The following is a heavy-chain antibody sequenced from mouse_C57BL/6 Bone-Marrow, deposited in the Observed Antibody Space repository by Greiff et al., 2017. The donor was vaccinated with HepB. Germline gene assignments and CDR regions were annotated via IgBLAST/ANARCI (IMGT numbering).Heavy chain of an antibody. CDR3: TSETSYAMDY. J-gene: IGHJ4*01. CDR2: ISSGGDYI. CDR1: GFTFSSYA. Sequence: EVQLVESGEGLVKPGGSLKLSCAASGFTFSSYAMSWVRQTPEKRLAWVAYISSGGDYIYYADTVKGRFTISRNNARNILYLQMSSLKSEDTAMYYCTSETSYAMDYWGQGTSATVSS. V-gene: IGHV5-9-1*02.